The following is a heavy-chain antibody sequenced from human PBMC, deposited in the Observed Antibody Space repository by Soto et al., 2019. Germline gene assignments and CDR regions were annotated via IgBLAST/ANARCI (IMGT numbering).Heavy chain of an antibody. J-gene: IGHJ5*02. V-gene: IGHV4-4*07. CDR2: IYATGTT. Sequence: SETLSLTCTVSGASISGFYWSWIRKSSGKGLEWIGRIYATGTTDYNPSLKSRVMMSVDTSKKQFSLKLRSVTAADTAVYYCVRDGTKTLRDWFDPWGQG. CDR3: VRDGTKTLRDWFDP. CDR1: GASISGFY. D-gene: IGHD1-1*01.